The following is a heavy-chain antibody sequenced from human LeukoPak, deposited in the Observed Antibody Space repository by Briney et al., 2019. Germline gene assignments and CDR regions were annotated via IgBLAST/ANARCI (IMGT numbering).Heavy chain of an antibody. V-gene: IGHV3-48*04. CDR2: ISSSSSTI. J-gene: IGHJ4*02. Sequence: GGSLRLSCAASGFTFSSYSMNWVRQAPGKGLEWVSYISSSSSTIYYADSVEGRFTISRDNAKNSLYLQMNSLRAEDTAVYYCAREACSSTSCLFDYWGQGTLVTVSS. D-gene: IGHD2-2*01. CDR1: GFTFSSYS. CDR3: AREACSSTSCLFDY.